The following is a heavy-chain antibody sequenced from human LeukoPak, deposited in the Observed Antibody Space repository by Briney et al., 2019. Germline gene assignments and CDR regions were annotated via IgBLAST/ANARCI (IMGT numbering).Heavy chain of an antibody. J-gene: IGHJ5*02. Sequence: ASVKVSCKASGYTFTGYYMRWVRQAPGQGLEWMGWINPNSGGTNYAQKFQGRVTMTRDTSISTAYMELSRLRSDDTAVYYCARDRSSSWPPYNWFDPWGQGTLVTVSS. D-gene: IGHD6-13*01. CDR2: INPNSGGT. CDR1: GYTFTGYY. CDR3: ARDRSSSWPPYNWFDP. V-gene: IGHV1-2*02.